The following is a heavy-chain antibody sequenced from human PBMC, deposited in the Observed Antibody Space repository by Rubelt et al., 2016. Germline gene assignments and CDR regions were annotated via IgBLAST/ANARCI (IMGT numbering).Heavy chain of an antibody. J-gene: IGHJ4*02. CDR1: GGSISSGGYY. CDR3: ARDYDSSGYHPTGFDY. Sequence: QLQESGPGLVKPSQTLSLTCTVSGGSISSGGYYWGWIRQPPGKGLEWIGSIYYSGSTYYNPSLKSRVTISVDTSKNQFSLKLSSVTAADTAVYYCARDYDSSGYHPTGFDYWGQGTLVTVSS. CDR2: IYYSGST. V-gene: IGHV4-39*07. D-gene: IGHD3-22*01.